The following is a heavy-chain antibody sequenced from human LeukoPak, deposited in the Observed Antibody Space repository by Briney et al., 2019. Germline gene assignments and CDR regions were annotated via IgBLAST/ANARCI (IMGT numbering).Heavy chain of an antibody. V-gene: IGHV4-59*12. CDR2: IYYSGST. CDR1: GGSISGYY. J-gene: IGHJ4*02. D-gene: IGHD3-22*01. Sequence: PSETLSLTCSVSGGSISGYYWSWIRQPPGQGLEWIGYIYYSGSTNYNPSLKSRVTIFVDTPKNQFSLKVTSVTAADTAVYYCARGPPYNYDSSGYYRFDYWGQGTLVTVSS. CDR3: ARGPPYNYDSSGYYRFDY.